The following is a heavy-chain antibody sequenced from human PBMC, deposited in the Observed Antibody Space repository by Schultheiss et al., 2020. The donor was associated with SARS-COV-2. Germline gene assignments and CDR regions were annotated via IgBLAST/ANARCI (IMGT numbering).Heavy chain of an antibody. V-gene: IGHV1-2*04. CDR1: GYTFTGYY. Sequence: ASVKVSCKASGYTFTGYYMHWVLQAPGQGLEWMGWINPNRGGTNYAQKFQGWVTMTRDTSISTAYMELSRLRSDDTAVYYCARDLRVAAASQTYYYYGMDVWGQGTTVTVSS. D-gene: IGHD6-13*01. CDR2: INPNRGGT. J-gene: IGHJ6*02. CDR3: ARDLRVAAASQTYYYYGMDV.